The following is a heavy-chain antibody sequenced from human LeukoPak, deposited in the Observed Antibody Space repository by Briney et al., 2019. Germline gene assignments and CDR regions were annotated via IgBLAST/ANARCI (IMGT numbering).Heavy chain of an antibody. CDR2: INHSGST. J-gene: IGHJ4*02. CDR3: ARETLTIRPPPGDGQNEGSFDY. V-gene: IGHV4-34*01. D-gene: IGHD7-27*01. CDR1: GGSFSGYY. Sequence: PSETLSLTCAVYGGSFSGYYWSWIRQPPGKGLEWIGEINHSGSTNYNPSLKSRVTISVDTSKNQSSLQLSSVTAADTAVYYCARETLTIRPPPGDGQNEGSFDYWGQGTLVTVSS.